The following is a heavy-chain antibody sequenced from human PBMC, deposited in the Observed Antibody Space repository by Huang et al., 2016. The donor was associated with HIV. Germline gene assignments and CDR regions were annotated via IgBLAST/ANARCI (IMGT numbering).Heavy chain of an antibody. V-gene: IGHV4-61*09. CDR3: ARENRGSWVGGYFDY. D-gene: IGHD3-10*01. Sequence: QVRLQESGPGLVKPSQTLSLTCTVSGGSIDRGSDYWTWIRPPAVKGLEWIGHFYPTGTTDHNSSLKNRVTISIDTSKNQFSLKLNSVTAADTALYYCARENRGSWVGGYFDYWGQGILVTVSS. J-gene: IGHJ4*02. CDR2: FYPTGTT. CDR1: GGSIDRGSDY.